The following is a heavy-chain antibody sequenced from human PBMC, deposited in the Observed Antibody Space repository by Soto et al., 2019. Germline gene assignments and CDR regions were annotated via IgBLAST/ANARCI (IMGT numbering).Heavy chain of an antibody. CDR1: GFTFSSYA. V-gene: IGHV3-30-3*01. Sequence: GGSLRLSCAASGFTFSSYAMHWVRQAPGKGLEWVAVISYDGSNKYYADSVKGRFTISRDNSKNTLYLQMNSLRAEDTAVYYCARDGPTDDYGDLDYWGQGTLVTVSS. J-gene: IGHJ4*02. D-gene: IGHD4-17*01. CDR2: ISYDGSNK. CDR3: ARDGPTDDYGDLDY.